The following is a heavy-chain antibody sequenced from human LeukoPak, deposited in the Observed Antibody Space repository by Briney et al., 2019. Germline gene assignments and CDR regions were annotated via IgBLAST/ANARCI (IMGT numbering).Heavy chain of an antibody. CDR3: RAVRAGAYYYSMDV. Sequence: ASVKVSCKVSGYTLTELSMHWVRQAPGKGLEWMGGFDPEDGETIYAQKFQGRVTMTEDTSTDTAYMELSSLRSEDTAVYYCRAVRAGAYYYSMDVWGQGTTVTVSS. CDR2: FDPEDGET. J-gene: IGHJ6*02. CDR1: GYTLTELS. V-gene: IGHV1-24*01. D-gene: IGHD6-19*01.